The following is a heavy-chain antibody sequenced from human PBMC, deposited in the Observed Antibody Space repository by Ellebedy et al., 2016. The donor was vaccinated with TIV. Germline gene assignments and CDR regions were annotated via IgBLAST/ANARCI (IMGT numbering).Heavy chain of an antibody. CDR2: ISYDGSNK. V-gene: IGHV3-30*04. Sequence: PGGSLRLSCAASGFPFDSYVMNRVRQAPGKGLEWVALISYDGSNKYFADSVQGRFTISRDNAKNSLYLQMDTLRAEDTAVYYCARVPLDGAVAGTVEVAFDYWGQGTLVTVSS. CDR3: ARVPLDGAVAGTVEVAFDY. J-gene: IGHJ4*02. D-gene: IGHD6-19*01. CDR1: GFPFDSYV.